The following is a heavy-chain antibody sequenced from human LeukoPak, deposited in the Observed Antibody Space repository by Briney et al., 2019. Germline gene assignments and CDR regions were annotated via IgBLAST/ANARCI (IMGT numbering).Heavy chain of an antibody. CDR2: IKYDGTHK. CDR1: GISFSSYW. CDR3: ASSHDSSGND. V-gene: IGHV3-7*01. J-gene: IGHJ4*02. D-gene: IGHD3-22*01. Sequence: GGSLRLSCVASGISFSSYWMAWVRQAPGKGLEWVANIKYDGTHKFYADSVKGRFTISRDNAKNSLFLEMNSLTADDTAVYFCASSHDSSGNDWGQGTPVTVSS.